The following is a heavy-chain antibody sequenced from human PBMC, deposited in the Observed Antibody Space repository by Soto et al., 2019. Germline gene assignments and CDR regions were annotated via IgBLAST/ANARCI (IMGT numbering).Heavy chain of an antibody. CDR1: GVTFSDYY. Sequence: PGGSLRLSCAASGVTFSDYYMDWVRQAPGKGLEWVGRSRNKPNNYATEYAASVKGRFTISRDDSKNSLFLQMSSLKTEDTAVYYCAVPSGGTDGNDAFDIWGQGTMVTVSS. CDR2: SRNKPNNYAT. V-gene: IGHV3-72*01. J-gene: IGHJ3*02. D-gene: IGHD1-26*01. CDR3: AVPSGGTDGNDAFDI.